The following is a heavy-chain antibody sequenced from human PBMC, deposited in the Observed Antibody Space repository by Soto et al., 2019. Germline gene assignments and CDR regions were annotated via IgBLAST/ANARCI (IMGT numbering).Heavy chain of an antibody. CDR2: MYHSGTF. V-gene: IGHV4-30-2*01. CDR3: ARAHCYSGSGNYNHLMFDA. D-gene: IGHD3-10*01. CDR1: GGSIGGVGYS. Sequence: SETLSLTCAVSGGSIGGVGYSWSWSRQPPGGGLEWIGYMYHSGTFLKSPSLKTRLTMSLDMSKNQFSLTLNSLTAADTAVYYCARAHCYSGSGNYNHLMFDAWGQGIQVTVSS. J-gene: IGHJ5*02.